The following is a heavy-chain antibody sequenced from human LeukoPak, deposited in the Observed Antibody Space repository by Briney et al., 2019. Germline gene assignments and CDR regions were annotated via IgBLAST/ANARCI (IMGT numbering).Heavy chain of an antibody. Sequence: GGSLRLSCAASGFTFSSYGMSWVPQAPGKGLEWVSGISGSGGSTYYADSVKGRFTISRDNSKNTLYLQMNSLRAEDTAVYYCAKNSGYYGVGYLDYWGQGTLVTVSS. J-gene: IGHJ4*02. CDR3: AKNSGYYGVGYLDY. D-gene: IGHD3-22*01. CDR2: ISGSGGST. V-gene: IGHV3-23*01. CDR1: GFTFSSYG.